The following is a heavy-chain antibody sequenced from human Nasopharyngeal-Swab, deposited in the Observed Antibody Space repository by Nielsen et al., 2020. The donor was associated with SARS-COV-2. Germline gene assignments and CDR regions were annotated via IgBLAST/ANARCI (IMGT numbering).Heavy chain of an antibody. CDR2: ISSSSSYI. Sequence: GGSLRLSCAASGFTFSSYSMNWVRQAPGKGLEWVSSISSSSSYIYYADSVKGRFTISRDNSKNTLYLQMNSLRAEDTAVYYCARDAGGGYSYGWTYYYYGMDVWGQGTTVTVSS. CDR1: GFTFSSYS. D-gene: IGHD5-18*01. J-gene: IGHJ6*02. CDR3: ARDAGGGYSYGWTYYYYGMDV. V-gene: IGHV3-21*01.